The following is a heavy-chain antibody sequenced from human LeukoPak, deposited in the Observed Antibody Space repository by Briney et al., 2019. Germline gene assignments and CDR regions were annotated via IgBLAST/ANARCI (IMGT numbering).Heavy chain of an antibody. V-gene: IGHV4-59*01. CDR3: ARGGGTTKYYYYGMDV. Sequence: PSETLSLTCTVSGGSISSYYWSWIRQPPGKGLEWVGYIYYSGSTNSNPSLKSRVTISVDTSKNQFSLKLSSVTAADTAVYYCARGGGTTKYYYYGMDVWGQGTTVTVSS. D-gene: IGHD1-1*01. CDR2: IYYSGST. J-gene: IGHJ6*02. CDR1: GGSISSYY.